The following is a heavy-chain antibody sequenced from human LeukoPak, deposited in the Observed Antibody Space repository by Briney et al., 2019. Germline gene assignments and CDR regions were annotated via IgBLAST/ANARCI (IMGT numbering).Heavy chain of an antibody. D-gene: IGHD3-9*01. CDR2: INPSGGST. Sequence: ASVKVSCKASGYTFTSYYMHWVRQAPGQGLEWMGIINPSGGSTSYAQKFQGRVTMTRDTSTSTVYMELSSLRSEDTAVYYCARTSYDRLTGYYSGGGPFDYWGQGTQVTVSS. V-gene: IGHV1-46*01. J-gene: IGHJ4*02. CDR3: ARTSYDRLTGYYSGGGPFDY. CDR1: GYTFTSYY.